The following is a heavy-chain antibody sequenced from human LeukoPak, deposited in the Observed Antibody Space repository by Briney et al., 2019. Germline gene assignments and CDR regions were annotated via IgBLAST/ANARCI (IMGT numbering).Heavy chain of an antibody. V-gene: IGHV3-74*01. CDR1: GFTFRSYW. D-gene: IGHD3-10*01. CDR3: AKVAKYYYGSETYYFFEH. J-gene: IGHJ4*02. Sequence: PGGSLRLSCAASGFTFRSYWMHWVRQAPGKGLVCVSRINSDGSSTNYADSVKGRFTISRDNAKNTLYLQMNSLRVEDTAVYYCAKVAKYYYGSETYYFFEHWGQGTPVTASS. CDR2: INSDGSST.